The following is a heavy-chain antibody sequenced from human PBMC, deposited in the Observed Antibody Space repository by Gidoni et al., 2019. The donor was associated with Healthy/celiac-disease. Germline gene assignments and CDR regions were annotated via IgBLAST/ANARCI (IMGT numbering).Heavy chain of an antibody. CDR3: ARDRGLSGSYYDY. J-gene: IGHJ4*02. CDR2: IWYDGSNK. CDR1: GFTFSSYG. D-gene: IGHD1-26*01. Sequence: QVQLVESGGGVVQPGRSLRLSCAASGFTFSSYGMHWVRQAPGKGLEWVAVIWYDGSNKYYADSVKGRFTISRDNSKNTLYLQMNSLRAEDTAVYYCARDRGLSGSYYDYWGQGTLVNVSS. V-gene: IGHV3-33*01.